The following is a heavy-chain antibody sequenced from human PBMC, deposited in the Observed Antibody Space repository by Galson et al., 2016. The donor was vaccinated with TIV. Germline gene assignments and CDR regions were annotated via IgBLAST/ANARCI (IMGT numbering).Heavy chain of an antibody. CDR1: GGSFTSYA. V-gene: IGHV1-69*13. D-gene: IGHD3-10*01. CDR3: VRGGWSGGSGDYHHCSMDA. J-gene: IGHJ6*03. CDR2: IVPMFGIS. Sequence: SVKVSCKASGGSFTSYAISWVRQAPGQGLEWMGAIVPMFGISTYAQKFQGRVTITADESTSTAYMELSSLRSQDTAVYYCVRGGWSGGSGDYHHCSMDAWGKGTTVTVSS.